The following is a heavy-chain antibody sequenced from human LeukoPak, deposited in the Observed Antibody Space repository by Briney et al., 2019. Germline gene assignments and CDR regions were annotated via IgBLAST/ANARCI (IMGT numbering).Heavy chain of an antibody. CDR2: INPSGGST. J-gene: IGHJ4*02. CDR3: ARESGQQLKYDY. D-gene: IGHD6-13*01. CDR1: GYTSTSYY. Sequence: ASVKVPCKASGYTSTSYYMHWVRQAPGQGLEWMGIINPSGGSTSYAQKFQGRVTMTRDMSTSTVYMELSSLRSEDTAVYYCARESGQQLKYDYWGQGTLVTVSS. V-gene: IGHV1-46*01.